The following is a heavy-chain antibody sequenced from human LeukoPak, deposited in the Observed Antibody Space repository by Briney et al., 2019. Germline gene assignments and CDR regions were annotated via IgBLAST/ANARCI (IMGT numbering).Heavy chain of an antibody. Sequence: GSLRLSCAAAGFAFSNHALIWVRQAPGKGLEWVSAITGSGGSTYYADSVKGRFTISRDNSKNTLYLQMNSLRAEDTAVYYCAKDAAVAGPKYFQHWGQGTLVTVSS. V-gene: IGHV3-23*01. CDR3: AKDAAVAGPKYFQH. CDR2: ITGSGGST. CDR1: GFAFSNHA. J-gene: IGHJ1*01. D-gene: IGHD6-19*01.